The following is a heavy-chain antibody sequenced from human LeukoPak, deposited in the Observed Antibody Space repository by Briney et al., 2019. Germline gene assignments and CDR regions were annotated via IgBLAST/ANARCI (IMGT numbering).Heavy chain of an antibody. CDR3: AREGVWDIAVAGTVASAWFDP. D-gene: IGHD6-19*01. CDR1: GYTLTELS. CDR2: FDPEDGET. J-gene: IGHJ5*02. Sequence: ASVKVSCKVSGYTLTELSMHWVRQAPGKGLEWMGGFDPEDGETIYAQKFQGRVTMTRDTSTSTVYMELSSLRSEDTAVYYCAREGVWDIAVAGTVASAWFDPWGQGTLVTVSS. V-gene: IGHV1-24*01.